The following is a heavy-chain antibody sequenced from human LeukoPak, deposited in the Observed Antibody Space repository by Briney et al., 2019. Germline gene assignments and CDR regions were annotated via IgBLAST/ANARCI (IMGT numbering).Heavy chain of an antibody. V-gene: IGHV3-23*01. CDR2: ISGSGGST. Sequence: GGSLRLSCAASGFAFSSYAMSWVRQAPGKGLEWVSAISGSGGSTYYADSVKGRFTISRDNSKNTLYLQMNSLRAEDTAVYYCAKDGPQFCSSSSCYHYYMDVWGKGTTVTASS. CDR3: AKDGPQFCSSSSCYHYYMDV. D-gene: IGHD2-2*01. CDR1: GFAFSSYA. J-gene: IGHJ6*03.